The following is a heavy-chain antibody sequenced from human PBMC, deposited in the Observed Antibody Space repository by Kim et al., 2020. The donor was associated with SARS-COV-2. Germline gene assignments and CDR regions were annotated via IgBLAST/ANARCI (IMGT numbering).Heavy chain of an antibody. CDR3: ASSFNIGWRALDY. D-gene: IGHD1-1*01. Sequence: ASVKVSCKAVGNGFTTNLINWVRQAPGQGLEWMGWVNAGHGNSKYLQKLEGRVTISRDKSATTAYVELRSLRSEDTALYFCASSFNIGWRALDYWGQGTL. CDR2: VNAGHGNS. CDR1: GNGFTTNL. J-gene: IGHJ4*02. V-gene: IGHV1-3*01.